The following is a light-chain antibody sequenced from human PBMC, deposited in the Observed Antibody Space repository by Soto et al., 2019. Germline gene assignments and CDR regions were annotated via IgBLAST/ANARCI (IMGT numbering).Light chain of an antibody. J-gene: IGKJ1*01. CDR2: DAS. CDR3: HQSSHSPRT. Sequence: EIVLTQSPGTLSLSPGDSATLSCRASQTVTNNYLAWFQQKPGQAPRLLISDASSGADGIPERFSGSGSGTDFTLTISRLEPEDFAVYYCHQSSHSPRTFGQGTKVEIK. CDR1: QTVTNNY. V-gene: IGKV3-20*01.